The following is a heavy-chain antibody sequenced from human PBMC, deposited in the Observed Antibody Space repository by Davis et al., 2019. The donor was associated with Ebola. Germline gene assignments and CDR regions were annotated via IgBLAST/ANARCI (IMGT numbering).Heavy chain of an antibody. D-gene: IGHD3-10*01. CDR1: GGSISSYY. Sequence: MPSETLSLTCTVSGGSISSYYWSWIRQPPGKGLEWIGYIHYSGDTKSNPSLKARVTISVDTSKNQFSLKLNSVTAADTAVFYCAGSNYGSGSYDSWGQGALVTVSS. J-gene: IGHJ5*01. CDR3: AGSNYGSGSYDS. CDR2: IHYSGDT. V-gene: IGHV4-59*03.